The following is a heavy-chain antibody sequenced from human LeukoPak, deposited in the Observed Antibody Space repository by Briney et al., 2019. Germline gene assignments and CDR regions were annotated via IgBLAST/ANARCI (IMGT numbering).Heavy chain of an antibody. CDR3: ARDHYDFWSGYPPPFDY. J-gene: IGHJ4*02. V-gene: IGHV1-69*13. Sequence: SVKVSCKASGGTFSSYAISWVRQAPGQGLEWMGGIIPIFGTANYAQKFQGRVTITADESTSTAYMELSSLRSEDTAVYYCARDHYDFWSGYPPPFDYWGQGTLVTVSS. CDR2: IIPIFGTA. D-gene: IGHD3-3*01. CDR1: GGTFSSYA.